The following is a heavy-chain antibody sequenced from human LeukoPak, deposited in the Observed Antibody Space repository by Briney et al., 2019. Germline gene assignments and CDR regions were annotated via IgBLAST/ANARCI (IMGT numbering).Heavy chain of an antibody. CDR1: GFTFDDYA. J-gene: IGHJ4*02. Sequence: PGRSLRLSCAASGFTFDDYAMHWVWQAPGKGLEWVSGISWNSGSIGYADSVKGRFTISRDNAKNSLYLQMNSLRAEDTALYYCAKSMVSSSNFDYWGQGTLVTVSS. CDR2: ISWNSGSI. D-gene: IGHD6-6*01. CDR3: AKSMVSSSNFDY. V-gene: IGHV3-9*01.